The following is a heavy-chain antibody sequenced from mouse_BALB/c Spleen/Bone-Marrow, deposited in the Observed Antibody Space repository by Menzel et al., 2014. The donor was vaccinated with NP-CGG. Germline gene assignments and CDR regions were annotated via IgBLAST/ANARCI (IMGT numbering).Heavy chain of an antibody. Sequence: EVQLVESGPGLVKPSQSLSLPCSVTGYSITSGYYWNWIRQFPGNKLEWMGYISYDGSNDYNPSLKNRISITRDTSKNQFFLKLNSVTTEDTATYYCARRDGYWGQGTTLTVSS. CDR1: GYSITSGYY. J-gene: IGHJ2*01. CDR3: ARRDGY. CDR2: ISYDGSN. V-gene: IGHV3-6*02.